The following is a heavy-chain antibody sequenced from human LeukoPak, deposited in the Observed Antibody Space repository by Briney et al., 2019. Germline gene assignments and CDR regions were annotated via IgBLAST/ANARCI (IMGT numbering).Heavy chain of an antibody. D-gene: IGHD6-19*01. CDR1: GDSVSSTSAA. CDR2: TYYRSKWYN. CDR3: AREELDSRGPRGWFDP. J-gene: IGHJ5*02. Sequence: SQTLSLTCAISGDSVSSTSAAWNWIRQSPSRGLEWLGRTYYRSKWYNDYAVSVKSRITINPDTSKNQFSLQLNSVTPEDTAVYYCAREELDSRGPRGWFDPWGQGTLVTVSS. V-gene: IGHV6-1*01.